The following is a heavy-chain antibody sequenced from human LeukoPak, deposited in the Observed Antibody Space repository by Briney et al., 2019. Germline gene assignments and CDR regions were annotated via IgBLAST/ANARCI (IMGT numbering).Heavy chain of an antibody. CDR3: ARWGETSALRVHAFDI. J-gene: IGHJ3*02. V-gene: IGHV4-30-2*01. D-gene: IGHD3-10*01. CDR2: IYHSGST. CDR1: GGSISSGGYS. Sequence: PSETLSLTCAVSGGSISSGGYSWSWIRQPPGKGLEWIGYIYHSGSTYYNPSLKSRVTISVDTSKNQFSLKLSSVTAADTAVYYCARWGETSALRVHAFDIWGQGTMVTVSS.